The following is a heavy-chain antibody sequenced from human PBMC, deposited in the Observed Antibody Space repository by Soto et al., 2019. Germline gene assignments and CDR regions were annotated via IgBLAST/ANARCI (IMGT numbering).Heavy chain of an antibody. CDR1: GFTFSSYG. CDR2: IDSDGSST. Sequence: VQLVESGGGVVQPGRSLRLSCAASGFTFSSYGMHWVRQAPGKGLVWVSRIDSDGSSTKYADSVKGRFTISRDNAKNTLYLQMNSLGPEDTAIYYCARKWSGGTNAFDYWGQGTLVTVSS. CDR3: ARKWSGGTNAFDY. V-gene: IGHV3-74*02. J-gene: IGHJ4*02. D-gene: IGHD1-7*01.